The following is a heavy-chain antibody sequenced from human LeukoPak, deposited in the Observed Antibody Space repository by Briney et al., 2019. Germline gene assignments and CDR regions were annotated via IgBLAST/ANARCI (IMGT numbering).Heavy chain of an antibody. Sequence: QPGGSLRLSCAASGFTFSSYEMNWVRQAPGKGLEWVSYISSSGSTIYYADSVKGRFTISRDNAKNSLYLQMNSLRAEDTAVYYCARTRYYDSSGYYFDDAFDIWGQGTMVTVPS. CDR2: ISSSGSTI. V-gene: IGHV3-48*03. J-gene: IGHJ3*02. D-gene: IGHD3-22*01. CDR3: ARTRYYDSSGYYFDDAFDI. CDR1: GFTFSSYE.